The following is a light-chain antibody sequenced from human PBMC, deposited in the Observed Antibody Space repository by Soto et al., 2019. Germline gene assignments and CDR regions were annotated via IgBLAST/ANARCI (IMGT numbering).Light chain of an antibody. Sequence: QSALTQPASVSGSPGQSITISCTGTSGDVGGYNYVSWYQQHPGKAPKLMIYDVSNRPSGVSSRFSGSKSGNTASLTISGLQAEDEADYYCSLYTSSSTLVFGGGTKLTVL. V-gene: IGLV2-14*01. CDR1: SGDVGGYNY. CDR2: DVS. CDR3: SLYTSSSTLV. J-gene: IGLJ3*02.